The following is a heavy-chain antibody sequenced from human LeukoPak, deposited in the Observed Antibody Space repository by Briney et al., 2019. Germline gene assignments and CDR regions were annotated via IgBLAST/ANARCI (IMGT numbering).Heavy chain of an antibody. CDR1: GFTFSSYA. J-gene: IGHJ4*02. V-gene: IGHV3-23*01. D-gene: IGHD6-13*01. CDR2: ISGSGGST. Sequence: GGSLRLSCAASGFTFSSYAMSWVRQAPGKGLEWVSAISGSGGSTYYADSVKGRFTISRDNSKNTLYLQMNSLRAENTAVYYCAKHSSSWYWEPFDYWGQGTLVTVSS. CDR3: AKHSSSWYWEPFDY.